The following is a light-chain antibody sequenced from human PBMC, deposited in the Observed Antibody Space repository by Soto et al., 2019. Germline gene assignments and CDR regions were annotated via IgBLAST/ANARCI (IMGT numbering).Light chain of an antibody. V-gene: IGKV3-20*01. CDR2: GAS. Sequence: DIEMSQSPCAVSVSPGERATLSCRASQSVSNNYLAWYQQKPGQAPRLLIYGASNRATGIPDRFSGSGSGTDFTLTSSRLEPEDFAVYYCQKSGSAGTLGQGTKGVI. CDR3: QKSGSAGT. J-gene: IGKJ1*01. CDR1: QSVSNNY.